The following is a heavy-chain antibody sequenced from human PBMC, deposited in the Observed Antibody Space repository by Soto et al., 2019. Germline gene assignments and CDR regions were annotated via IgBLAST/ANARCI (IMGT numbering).Heavy chain of an antibody. CDR1: GFTVSSNY. V-gene: IGHV3-53*01. Sequence: PGGSLRLSCAASGFTVSSNYMSWVRQAPGKGLEWVSVIYSGGSTYYADSVKGRFTISRDNSKNTLYLQMNSLRAEDTAVYYCATGYSSGSGPKYYYYGMDVWGQGTTVTVSS. CDR3: ATGYSSGSGPKYYYYGMDV. J-gene: IGHJ6*02. CDR2: IYSGGST. D-gene: IGHD6-19*01.